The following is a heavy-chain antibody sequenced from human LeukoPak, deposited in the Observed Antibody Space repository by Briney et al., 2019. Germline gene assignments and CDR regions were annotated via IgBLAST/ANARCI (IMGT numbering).Heavy chain of an antibody. CDR2: FTAYNGNT. Sequence: ASVKVSCKASGYTFPGYGISWVRQPPGQGLEGMGWFTAYNGNTNYAQKLQGRVTMTTDTSTSTAYMELRSLRSDDTAVYYCARYFGQDNSSGYYPFDYWGQGTLVTVSS. CDR3: ARYFGQDNSSGYYPFDY. CDR1: GYTFPGYG. V-gene: IGHV1-18*01. D-gene: IGHD3-22*01. J-gene: IGHJ4*02.